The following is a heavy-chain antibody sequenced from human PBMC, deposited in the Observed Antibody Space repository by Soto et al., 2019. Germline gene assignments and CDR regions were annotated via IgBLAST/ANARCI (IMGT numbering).Heavy chain of an antibody. CDR1: GYSFTSYW. V-gene: IGHV5-10-1*01. J-gene: IGHJ3*01. CDR2: IDPSDSYT. D-gene: IGHD2-15*01. Sequence: GESLKISCKGSGYSFTSYWISWVRQMPGKGLEWMGRIDPSDSYTNYSPSFQGHVTISADKSISTAYLQWSSLKASDTAMYYCARLPASGNPNGGALDVWGQGTVVTVSS. CDR3: ARLPASGNPNGGALDV.